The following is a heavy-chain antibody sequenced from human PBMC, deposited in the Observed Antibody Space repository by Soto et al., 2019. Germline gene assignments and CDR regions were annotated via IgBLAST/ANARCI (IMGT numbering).Heavy chain of an antibody. J-gene: IGHJ5*02. CDR3: ARGATHGSSWYFWFDP. CDR1: GGTFSTYS. CDR2: IIPLFGTT. Sequence: QMQLVQSGAEVRMPGSSVKVSCKASGGTFSTYSINWVRQAPGQGLAWMGGIIPLFGTTNYAQKFKGRATITADESTSTAYMELSSLRAEDAAVYYCARGATHGSSWYFWFDPWGQGTLVTVAS. V-gene: IGHV1-69*01. D-gene: IGHD6-13*01.